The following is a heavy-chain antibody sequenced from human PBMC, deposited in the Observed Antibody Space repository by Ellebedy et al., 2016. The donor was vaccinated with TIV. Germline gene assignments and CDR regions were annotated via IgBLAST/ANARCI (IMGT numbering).Heavy chain of an antibody. J-gene: IGHJ3*02. V-gene: IGHV4-30-4*01. CDR3: ARFITMVVVVMPSDAFDI. CDR2: IYYSGST. CDR1: GGSISSGDYY. Sequence: MPSETLSLTCTVSGGSISSGDYYWSWIRQPPGKGLEWIGYIYYSGSTYYNPSLKSRVAISVDTSKNQFSLKLSSVPAADTAVYYCARFITMVVVVMPSDAFDIWGQGTMVTVSS. D-gene: IGHD3-22*01.